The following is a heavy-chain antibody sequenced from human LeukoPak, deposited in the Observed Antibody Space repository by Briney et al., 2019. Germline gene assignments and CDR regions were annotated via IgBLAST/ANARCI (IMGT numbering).Heavy chain of an antibody. Sequence: PGGSLRLSCEASGFTFSNYAMSWVRQAPEKGLEWVSTISGSGGRTYYADSVKDRFTVSRDNSKDTLYLQMNSLRAEDTAVYYCTVDRGAFDIWGQGTLATVSS. D-gene: IGHD5-12*01. V-gene: IGHV3-23*01. CDR2: ISGSGGRT. CDR3: TVDRGAFDI. CDR1: GFTFSNYA. J-gene: IGHJ3*02.